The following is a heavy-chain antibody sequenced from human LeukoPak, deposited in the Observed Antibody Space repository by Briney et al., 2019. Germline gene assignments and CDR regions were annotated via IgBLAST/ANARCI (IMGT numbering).Heavy chain of an antibody. Sequence: GGSLRLSCAASGFTFDDYAMHWVRQAPGKGLEWVSGISWNSGSIGYADSVKGRFTISRDNSKNTLYLQMNSLRAEDTAAYYCAKVGGYSYGYDDAFDIWGQGTMVTVSS. CDR1: GFTFDDYA. CDR2: ISWNSGSI. J-gene: IGHJ3*02. V-gene: IGHV3-9*01. D-gene: IGHD5-18*01. CDR3: AKVGGYSYGYDDAFDI.